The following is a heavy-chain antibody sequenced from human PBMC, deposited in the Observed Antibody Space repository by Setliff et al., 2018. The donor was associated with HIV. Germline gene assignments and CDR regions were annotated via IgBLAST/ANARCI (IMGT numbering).Heavy chain of an antibody. V-gene: IGHV4-59*11. D-gene: IGHD5-18*01. CDR3: ARGLRGYSYGYSFPFDY. J-gene: IGHJ4*02. CDR2: IYYSGST. Sequence: SETLSLTCTVSGGSISSHYWSWIRQPPGKGLEWIGSIYYSGSTNYNPPLKSRVTISVDTSKNQFSLKLSSVTAADTAVYYCARGLRGYSYGYSFPFDYWGQGTLVTVSS. CDR1: GGSISSHY.